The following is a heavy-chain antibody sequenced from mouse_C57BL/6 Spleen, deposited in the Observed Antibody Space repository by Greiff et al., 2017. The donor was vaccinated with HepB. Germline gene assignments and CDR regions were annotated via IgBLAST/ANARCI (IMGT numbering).Heavy chain of an antibody. Sequence: EVQGVESGEGLVKPGGSLKLSCAASGFTFSSYAMSWVRQTPEKRLEWVAYISSGGDYIYYADTVKGRFTISRDNARNTLYLQMSRLKSEDTAMYYCTRDRYGNYDYYAMDDWGQVTSVTVSS. CDR2: ISSGGDYI. J-gene: IGHJ4*01. CDR3: TRDRYGNYDYYAMDD. D-gene: IGHD2-1*01. CDR1: GFTFSSYA. V-gene: IGHV5-9-1*02.